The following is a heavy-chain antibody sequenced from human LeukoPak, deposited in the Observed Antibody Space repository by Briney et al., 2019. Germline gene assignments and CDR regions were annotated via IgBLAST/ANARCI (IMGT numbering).Heavy chain of an antibody. J-gene: IGHJ6*03. CDR3: AKDDGGSYYIYYYYMDV. CDR2: ISGTSNTI. V-gene: IGHV3-48*01. D-gene: IGHD1-26*01. Sequence: GGSLRLSCVASGFTFSTYSMNWVRQAPGKGLEWVSYISGTSNTIYYADSVKGRFTISRDNSKSTLYLQMNSLRAEDTAVYYCAKDDGGSYYIYYYYMDVWGKGTTVTISS. CDR1: GFTFSTYS.